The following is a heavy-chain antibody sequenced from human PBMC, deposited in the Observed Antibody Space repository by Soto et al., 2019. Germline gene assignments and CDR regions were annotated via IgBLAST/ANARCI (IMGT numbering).Heavy chain of an antibody. Sequence: GGSLRLSCAASGFTFSSYSMNWVRQAPGKGLEWVSYISSSSSTIYYADSVKGRFTISRDNAKNSLYLQMNSLRDEDTAVYYCARDDCSGGSCPPYGGMDVWGQGTTVTVSS. CDR3: ARDDCSGGSCPPYGGMDV. J-gene: IGHJ6*02. CDR1: GFTFSSYS. D-gene: IGHD2-15*01. CDR2: ISSSSSTI. V-gene: IGHV3-48*02.